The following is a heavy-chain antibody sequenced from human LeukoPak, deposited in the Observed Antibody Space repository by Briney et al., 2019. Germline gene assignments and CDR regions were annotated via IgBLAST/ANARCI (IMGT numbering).Heavy chain of an antibody. V-gene: IGHV3-21*01. J-gene: IGHJ6*02. CDR3: ATPDPNYYGMDV. Sequence: PGGSLRLSCAASGFTFSSYAMSWVRQAPGKGLEWVSSISSSSSYIYYADSVKGRFTISRDNAKNSLYLQMNSLRAEDTAVYYCATPDPNYYGMDVWGQGTTVTVSS. CDR1: GFTFSSYA. CDR2: ISSSSSYI.